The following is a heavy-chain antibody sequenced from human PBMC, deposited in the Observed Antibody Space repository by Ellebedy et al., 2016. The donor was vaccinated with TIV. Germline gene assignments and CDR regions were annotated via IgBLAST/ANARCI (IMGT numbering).Heavy chain of an antibody. CDR3: ARDQQFAFDV. Sequence: GESLKISCAASGFPFSSYSMNWVRQAPGKGLEWLSYISRDGGATYYADSVRGRFTISRDNVKNSMFLQMNSLRDDDTAVYSWARDQQFAFDVWGRGTLVTVSS. D-gene: IGHD5-24*01. CDR1: GFPFSSYS. CDR2: ISRDGGAT. V-gene: IGHV3-48*02. J-gene: IGHJ2*01.